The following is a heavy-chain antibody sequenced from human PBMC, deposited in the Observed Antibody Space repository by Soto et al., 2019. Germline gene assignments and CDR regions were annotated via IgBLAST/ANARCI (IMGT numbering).Heavy chain of an antibody. J-gene: IGHJ4*02. CDR2: ISSSTSHT. V-gene: IGHV3-11*05. D-gene: IGHD6-13*01. CDR1: GFTFSDYY. Sequence: QVQLVESGGGLVKPGGSLRLSCAVSGFTFSDYYMTWIRQAPGKGLEWVSYISSSTSHTNYADSVKGRFTNSRDNAKNSLFLQMNSRRAEDTAVYYCARGRGAAADYFDFWGQGTLVTVSS. CDR3: ARGRGAAADYFDF.